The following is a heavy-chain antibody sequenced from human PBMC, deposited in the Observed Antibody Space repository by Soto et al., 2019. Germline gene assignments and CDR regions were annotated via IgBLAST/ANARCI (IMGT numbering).Heavy chain of an antibody. CDR3: ARGPGGRHYDFWIGQPKYYGMDV. CDR1: GGSISSGGYY. J-gene: IGHJ6*02. Sequence: QVQLQESGPGLVKPSQTLSLTCTVSGGSISSGGYYWSWIRQHPGKGLEWIGYIYYRGSTYYNPCLKSRVTISVYTSKNQFSLKLSSVTAADTAVYYCARGPGGRHYDFWIGQPKYYGMDVWVQGTTVTVSS. CDR2: IYYRGST. D-gene: IGHD3-3*01. V-gene: IGHV4-31*03.